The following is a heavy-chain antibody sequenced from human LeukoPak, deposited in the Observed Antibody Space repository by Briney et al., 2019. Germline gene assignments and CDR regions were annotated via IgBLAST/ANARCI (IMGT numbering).Heavy chain of an antibody. CDR3: ARESGNGYSSGWYPYYYYGMDV. J-gene: IGHJ6*02. V-gene: IGHV3-33*08. CDR1: GCTFSSYG. D-gene: IGHD6-19*01. Sequence: PGGSLRLSCAASGCTFSSYGMHWVRQAPGKGLEWVAVIWYDGSNKYYADSVKGRFTISRDNSKNTLYLQMNSLRAEDTAVYYCARESGNGYSSGWYPYYYYGMDVWGQGTTVTVSS. CDR2: IWYDGSNK.